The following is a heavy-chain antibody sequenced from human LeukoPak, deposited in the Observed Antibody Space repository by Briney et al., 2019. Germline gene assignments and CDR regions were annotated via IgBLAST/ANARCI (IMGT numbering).Heavy chain of an antibody. CDR1: GGSISSGGYS. J-gene: IGHJ5*02. V-gene: IGHV4-30-4*07. D-gene: IGHD6-19*01. Sequence: SETLSLTCAVSGGSISSGGYSWSWIRQPPGKGLEWIGYIYYSGSTYYNPSLKSRVTISMDTSKNQFSLKLTSVTAADTAVYYCPRESRAGLNRWFDPWGQGTLVTVSS. CDR2: IYYSGST. CDR3: PRESRAGLNRWFDP.